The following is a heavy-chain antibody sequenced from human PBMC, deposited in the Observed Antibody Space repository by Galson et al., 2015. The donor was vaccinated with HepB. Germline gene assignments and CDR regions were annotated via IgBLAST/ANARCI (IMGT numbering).Heavy chain of an antibody. CDR1: GFTFSSYS. V-gene: IGHV3-21*01. CDR2: ISSSSSYI. Sequence: SLRLSCAASGFTFSSYSMNWVRQAPGKGLEWVSSISSSSSYIYYADSVKGRFTISRDNAKNSLYLQMNSLRAEDTAVYYCAGDPRIHTIFGVVTRYYYYYYYMDVWGKGTTVTVSS. J-gene: IGHJ6*03. D-gene: IGHD3-3*01. CDR3: AGDPRIHTIFGVVTRYYYYYYYMDV.